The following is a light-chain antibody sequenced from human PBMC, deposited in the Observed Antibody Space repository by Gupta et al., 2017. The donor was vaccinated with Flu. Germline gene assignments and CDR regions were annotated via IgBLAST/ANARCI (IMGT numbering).Light chain of an antibody. CDR2: AAS. V-gene: IGKV1-39*01. J-gene: IGKJ4*01. Sequence: DIQMTQSPSSLSASVGDRVTITFLASQSISSYLNWYQQKPEKAPKLLIYAASRAQSGVPSRFSGRACAAYFPLTIRMRPPDDFVNYCIQEMYATPFTFGGGTXVEIK. CDR3: QEMYATPFT. CDR1: QSISSY.